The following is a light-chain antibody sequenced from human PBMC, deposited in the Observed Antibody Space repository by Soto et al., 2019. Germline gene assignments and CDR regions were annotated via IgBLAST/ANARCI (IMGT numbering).Light chain of an antibody. J-gene: IGKJ1*01. CDR3: XXYNNWPT. Sequence: EIVMTQSPATLSVSPGXXXXXXXXASQXXNSNLAWYQQKPGQAPRLLIYGASTRATGVPARFSGSGSGTEFTLTISSLQXXDXAXXXXXXYNNWPTFGQGTKVEIK. CDR1: QXXNSN. V-gene: IGKV3-15*01. CDR2: GAS.